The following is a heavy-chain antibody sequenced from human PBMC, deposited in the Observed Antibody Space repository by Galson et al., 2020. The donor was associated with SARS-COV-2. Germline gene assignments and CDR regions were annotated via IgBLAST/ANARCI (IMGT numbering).Heavy chain of an antibody. CDR1: GYTFTGYY. V-gene: IGHV1-2*04. Sequence: ASVKVTCKASGYTFTGYYMHWVRQAPGQGLEWMGWIKPNSGGTNYAQKFQGWVTMTRDTSISTAYMELSRLRSDDTAVYYCARADQKVDLVATGLYYCGMDVWGQGTTVTVSS. D-gene: IGHD5-12*01. CDR3: ARADQKVDLVATGLYYCGMDV. CDR2: IKPNSGGT. J-gene: IGHJ6*02.